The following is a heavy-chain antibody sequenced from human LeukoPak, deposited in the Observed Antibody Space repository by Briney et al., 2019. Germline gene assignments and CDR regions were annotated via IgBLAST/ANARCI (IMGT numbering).Heavy chain of an antibody. J-gene: IGHJ1*01. CDR3: ARGYCDRTDCYGARDW. Sequence: GGSLRLSCAASVFSFSTYWMNWVRQAPNQGLEWVANIKADGDEKHYVHSVRGRFTISRDNAPNKVFLQMKSLRVDDTAVYYCARGYCDRTDCYGARDWWGQGTLVNVSS. V-gene: IGHV3-7*04. CDR2: IKADGDEK. D-gene: IGHD2-2*01. CDR1: VFSFSTYW.